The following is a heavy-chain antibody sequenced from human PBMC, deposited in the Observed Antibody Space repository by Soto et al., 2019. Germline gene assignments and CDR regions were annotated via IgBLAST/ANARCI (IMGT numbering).Heavy chain of an antibody. D-gene: IGHD6-6*01. V-gene: IGHV3-30*04. CDR1: GFTFSSYA. J-gene: IGHJ5*02. CDR2: ISYDGSNK. CDR3: ARDREQLGEGDWFDP. Sequence: GGSLRLSCAASGFTFSSYAMHWVRQAPGKGLEWVAVISYDGSNKYYADSVKGRFTISRDNSKNTLYLQMNSLRAEDTAVYYCARDREQLGEGDWFDPWGQGTLVTVSS.